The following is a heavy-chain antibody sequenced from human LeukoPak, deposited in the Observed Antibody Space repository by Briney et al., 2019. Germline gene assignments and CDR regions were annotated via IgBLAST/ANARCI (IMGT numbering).Heavy chain of an antibody. CDR1: DGSIRTYY. V-gene: IGHV4-59*01. D-gene: IGHD4-23*01. Sequence: SETLSLTCSVSDGSIRTYYWSWIRQSPGQGLERIGNIYYRGDINYNPSLKSRVIISIDTSKNQFSLKVTSLTAADTAVYYCAREGTTVVTPSHAFDIWGQGTMVTVSS. CDR3: AREGTTVVTPSHAFDI. J-gene: IGHJ3*02. CDR2: IYYRGDI.